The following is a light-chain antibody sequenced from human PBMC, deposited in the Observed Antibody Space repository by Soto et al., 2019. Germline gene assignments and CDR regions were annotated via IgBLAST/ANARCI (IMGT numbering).Light chain of an antibody. CDR1: SSDVGGYNY. Sequence: QSVLTQPPSASGSPGQSVTISCTGTSSDVGGYNYVSWYQQHPGKAPKLMIYEVSKRPSGVPDRFSGSKSGNTASLTVSGLQAEDEADYYCSSYTSRNTLDVVFGGGTKLTVL. CDR3: SSYTSRNTLDVV. V-gene: IGLV2-8*01. J-gene: IGLJ2*01. CDR2: EVS.